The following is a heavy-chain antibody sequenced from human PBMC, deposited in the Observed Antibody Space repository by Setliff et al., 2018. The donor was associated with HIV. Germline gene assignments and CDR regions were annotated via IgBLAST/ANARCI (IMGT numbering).Heavy chain of an antibody. J-gene: IGHJ4*02. Sequence: GWSLRLSCAASGFTFSDYWMSWVRQAPGKGLEWVANIKHDGSESYYVDSVKGRFTISRDNAKNSLYLQMNSLRAEDTAVYYCVRDTTSGWMLTNWGQGTLVTVSS. CDR3: VRDTTSGWMLTN. CDR2: IKHDGSES. D-gene: IGHD2-2*01. CDR1: GFTFSDYW. V-gene: IGHV3-7*01.